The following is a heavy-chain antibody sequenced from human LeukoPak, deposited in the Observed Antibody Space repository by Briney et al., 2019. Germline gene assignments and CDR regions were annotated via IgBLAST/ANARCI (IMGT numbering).Heavy chain of an antibody. J-gene: IGHJ4*02. Sequence: GESLKISCKGSGYSFTSYWIGWVRQMPGKGLEWMGIIFPGDSDTRYSPSFQGQVTISADKSISTAYLQWSSLKASDTAMYYCARQYHPRDFTGYYAYWGQGTLVTVSS. D-gene: IGHD3-9*01. CDR2: IFPGDSDT. V-gene: IGHV5-51*01. CDR1: GYSFTSYW. CDR3: ARQYHPRDFTGYYAY.